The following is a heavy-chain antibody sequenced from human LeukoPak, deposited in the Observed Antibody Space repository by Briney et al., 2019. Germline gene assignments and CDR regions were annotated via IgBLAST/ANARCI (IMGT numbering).Heavy chain of an antibody. CDR3: ARAYTSWSFDY. Sequence: SETLSLTCTVSGVSITTYCWSWIRQPPGKGLEWIGFIYYSGNTNYNPSLKSRVTISVDTSKNQFSLKLSSVTAADTAVYYCARAYTSWSFDYWGQGTLVTVSS. CDR2: IYYSGNT. D-gene: IGHD2-2*02. CDR1: GVSITTYC. V-gene: IGHV4-59*01. J-gene: IGHJ4*02.